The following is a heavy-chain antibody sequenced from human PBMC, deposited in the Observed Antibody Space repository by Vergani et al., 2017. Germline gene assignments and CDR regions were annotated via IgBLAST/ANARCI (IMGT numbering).Heavy chain of an antibody. J-gene: IGHJ4*02. V-gene: IGHV4-31*03. CDR1: GDSISSGVYY. D-gene: IGHD5-18*01. CDR2: IYSTGRT. Sequence: QVKLQESGPGLVKPSQTLSLTCSVSGDSISSGVYYWNWIRQHPGKGLEWIGYIYSTGRTHHNPSLRRRINMSVDTSKNQFSLKLNSVTAADTAMYYCARHLRGYSYGVFDHWGQGREVTVSS. CDR3: ARHLRGYSYGVFDH.